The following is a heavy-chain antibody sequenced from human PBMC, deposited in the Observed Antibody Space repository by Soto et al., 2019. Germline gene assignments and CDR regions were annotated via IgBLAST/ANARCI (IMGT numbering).Heavy chain of an antibody. Sequence: SEPLSLTCTVSGGSFKSGSYYWSWVRQPPGKGLEWIGYVYYTGRTSYSPSLESRVTISADTSKNQCSLILTSVTAADTAVYYCARAHVMVVAGSTFDYWGHG. J-gene: IGHJ4*01. CDR2: VYYTGRT. CDR1: GGSFKSGSYY. CDR3: ARAHVMVVAGSTFDY. V-gene: IGHV4-61*01. D-gene: IGHD2-15*01.